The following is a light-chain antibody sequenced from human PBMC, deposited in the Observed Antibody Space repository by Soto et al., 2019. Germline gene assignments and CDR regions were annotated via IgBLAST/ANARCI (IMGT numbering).Light chain of an antibody. V-gene: IGLV1-44*01. CDR1: TSNIGSNT. CDR2: SNH. CDR3: AAWDDSLNGPV. Sequence: QSVLTQPPSASGTPGQRVTISCYGSTSNIGSNTVNWYQQLPGTAPKLLIYSNHQRPPGVPDRFSASKSGTSASLAISGLQSEDEGDYDCAAWDDSLNGPVFGGGTKLTVL. J-gene: IGLJ2*01.